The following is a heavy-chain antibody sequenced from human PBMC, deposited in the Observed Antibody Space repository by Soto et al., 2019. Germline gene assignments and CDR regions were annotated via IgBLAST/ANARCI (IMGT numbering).Heavy chain of an antibody. CDR2: IYYSGST. D-gene: IGHD3-3*01. J-gene: IGHJ4*02. Sequence: QVQLQESGPGLVKPSQTLSLTCTVSGGSISSCGYYWSWFRQHPGKGLEWIGYIYYSGSTYYNPSLKSVVTISVDTSKNQFSLKLSSVTAADTAVYYCARAISYDFWSGHEDYWGQGTLVTVSS. CDR1: GGSISSCGYY. V-gene: IGHV4-31*01. CDR3: ARAISYDFWSGHEDY.